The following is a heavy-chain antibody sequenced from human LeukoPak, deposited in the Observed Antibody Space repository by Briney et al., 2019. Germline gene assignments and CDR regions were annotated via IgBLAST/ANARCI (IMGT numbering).Heavy chain of an antibody. D-gene: IGHD1-26*01. J-gene: IGHJ4*02. Sequence: SETLSLTCAVYGGSFSTYYWSWVRQPPGKGLEWIGSIYYSGSTYYNPSLKSRVTISVDTSKNQFSLKLSSVTAADTAVYYCAREYSGSYYYWGQGTLVTVSS. CDR1: GGSFSTYY. CDR2: IYYSGST. CDR3: AREYSGSYYY. V-gene: IGHV4-34*01.